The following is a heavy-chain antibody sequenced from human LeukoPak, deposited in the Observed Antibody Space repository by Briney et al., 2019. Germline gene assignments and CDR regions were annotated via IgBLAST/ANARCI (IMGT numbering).Heavy chain of an antibody. Sequence: SETLSLTCTVSGGSISSYFWSWIRQPVGKGLEWIGRIYATGITNYNPSLKSRVTMSVDTSKNQFSLKLNSVTAADTAVYYCARETTGTERHFDYWGQGTLVTVSS. J-gene: IGHJ4*02. D-gene: IGHD1-1*01. CDR2: IYATGIT. CDR1: GGSISSYF. CDR3: ARETTGTERHFDY. V-gene: IGHV4-4*07.